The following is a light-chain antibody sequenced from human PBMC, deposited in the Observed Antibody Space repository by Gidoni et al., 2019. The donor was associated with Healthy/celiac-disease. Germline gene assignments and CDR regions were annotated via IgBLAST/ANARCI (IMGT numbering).Light chain of an antibody. Sequence: SYVLTQPPSVSVAPGKTARITCGGSNIGSKSVLWFQQKPGQAPVLVIYVNSDRPSGIPERFSGSNSGNTATLTISRVEARDEADYYCQVWDSSSDHVVFGGGTKLTVL. CDR3: QVWDSSSDHVV. V-gene: IGLV3-21*04. CDR2: VNS. CDR1: NIGSKS. J-gene: IGLJ2*01.